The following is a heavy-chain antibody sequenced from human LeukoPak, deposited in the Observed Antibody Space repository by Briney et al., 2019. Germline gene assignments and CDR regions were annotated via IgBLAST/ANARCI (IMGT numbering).Heavy chain of an antibody. D-gene: IGHD3-10*01. J-gene: IGHJ4*02. CDR2: ISAYNGNT. CDR1: GYTFTSYG. Sequence: ASVKVSCKASGYTFTSYGISWVRQAPGQGLEWMGWISAYNGNTNYAQKLQGRATMTTDTSTSTAYMELRSLRSDDTAVYYCARRARDHYGSGSLDYWGQGTLVTVSS. CDR3: ARRARDHYGSGSLDY. V-gene: IGHV1-18*01.